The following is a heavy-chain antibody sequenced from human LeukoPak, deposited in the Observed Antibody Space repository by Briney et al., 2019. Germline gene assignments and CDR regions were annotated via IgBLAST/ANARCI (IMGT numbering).Heavy chain of an antibody. CDR3: AKDYYGSGEDP. V-gene: IGHV3-7*01. Sequence: GGSLRLSCAASGFTLSTYWMSWVRQAPGKGLEWVANIKQDGSEKYYVDSVKGRFTISRDNAKNTLYLQMNSLRAEDTAVYYCAKDYYGSGEDPWGQGTLVTVSS. J-gene: IGHJ5*02. CDR1: GFTLSTYW. CDR2: IKQDGSEK. D-gene: IGHD3-10*01.